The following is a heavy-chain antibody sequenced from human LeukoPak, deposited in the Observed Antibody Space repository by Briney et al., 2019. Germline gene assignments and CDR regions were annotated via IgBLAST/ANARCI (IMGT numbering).Heavy chain of an antibody. V-gene: IGHV4-4*02. Sequence: SETLSLTCAVSGGSISSTNWWNWVRQSPGKGLEWIGEIYHSGSPNYNPSLKSRVTILVDKSKNQLSLKLSSVTAADTAVYYCARDLGDSYGMVVWGQGTTVTVSS. D-gene: IGHD5-24*01. CDR2: IYHSGSP. CDR1: GGSISSTNW. CDR3: ARDLGDSYGMVV. J-gene: IGHJ6*02.